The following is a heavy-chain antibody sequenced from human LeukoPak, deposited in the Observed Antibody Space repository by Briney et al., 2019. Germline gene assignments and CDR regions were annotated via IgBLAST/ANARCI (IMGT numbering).Heavy chain of an antibody. CDR1: GYTFTCYN. D-gene: IGHD6-13*01. CDR2: TNPNSGGT. J-gene: IGHJ4*02. Sequence: SVNLTCNGSGYTFTCYNDHMQRHGPGPGIEWMGWTNPNSGGTNYAQKFQGRVTMTRDTSISTAYMELSRLRSDDTAVYYCARDLGSRIAAAGLDYWGQGTLVTVSS. V-gene: IGHV1-2*02. CDR3: ARDLGSRIAAAGLDY.